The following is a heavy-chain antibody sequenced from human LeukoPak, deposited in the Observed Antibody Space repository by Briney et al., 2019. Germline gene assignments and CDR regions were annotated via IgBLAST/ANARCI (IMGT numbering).Heavy chain of an antibody. Sequence: GGSLRLSCVASGFPFNGYNMNWVRQAPGKGLEWVSYISSSGSTTYYADSVKGRFTISRDNAQNSLYLQMNSLRDEDTAVYYCARDLRGVHWFDPWGRGTLVTVSS. CDR2: ISSSGSTT. CDR3: ARDLRGVHWFDP. V-gene: IGHV3-48*02. CDR1: GFPFNGYN. D-gene: IGHD2-8*01. J-gene: IGHJ5*02.